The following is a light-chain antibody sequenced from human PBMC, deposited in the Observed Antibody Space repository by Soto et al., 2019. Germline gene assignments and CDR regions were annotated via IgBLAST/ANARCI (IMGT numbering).Light chain of an antibody. V-gene: IGKV1-5*01. J-gene: IGKJ2*01. CDR2: HAS. CDR1: QTIGSW. Sequence: DIQMTQSPSTLSASVGDRVTITCRANQTIGSWLAWYQQKPGQAPKLLIYHASSLESGVPSRFSGSASGTEFTLTISSLQPDDFATYYCQQYSTSSQYTFGQGTKLEIK. CDR3: QQYSTSSQYT.